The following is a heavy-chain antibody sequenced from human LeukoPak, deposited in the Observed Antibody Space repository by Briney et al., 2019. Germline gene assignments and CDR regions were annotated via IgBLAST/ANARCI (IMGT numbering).Heavy chain of an antibody. J-gene: IGHJ6*02. V-gene: IGHV4-59*08. D-gene: IGHD4-17*01. CDR1: GGSISSYY. CDR3: ARQYGDYASDYDMDV. CDR2: IYYSGST. Sequence: PSETLSLTCTVSGGSISSYYWSWIRQPPGKGLEWIGYIYYSGSTNYNPSLKSRVTISVDTSKNQFSLKLSSVTAADTAVYYCARQYGDYASDYDMDVWGQGTTVTVSS.